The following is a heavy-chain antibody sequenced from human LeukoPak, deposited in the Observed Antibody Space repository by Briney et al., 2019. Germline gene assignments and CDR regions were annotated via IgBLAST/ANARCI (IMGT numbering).Heavy chain of an antibody. J-gene: IGHJ4*02. D-gene: IGHD5-24*01. Sequence: SETLSLTCVVSGGSVSGYYWGWIRQPPGRGLEWIGYVYYSGSTNYNPSFKSRITISVDTSRNQFSLQLSSVTAADTAVYYCAGAGRRDGYNYVAYWGQGTLVTVSS. CDR2: VYYSGST. CDR3: AGAGRRDGYNYVAY. V-gene: IGHV4-59*02. CDR1: GGSVSGYY.